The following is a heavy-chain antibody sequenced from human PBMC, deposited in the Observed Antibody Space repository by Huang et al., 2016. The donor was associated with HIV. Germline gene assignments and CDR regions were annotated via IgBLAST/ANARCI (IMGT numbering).Heavy chain of an antibody. CDR2: IYYSGNT. CDR3: TRGGRFCSGGSCHLHLFDY. Sequence: QVQLQESGPGLVKPSQTLSLTCTASGGSIRNGDYYWSWIRQPPGKGLEWIGYIYYSGNTYYNPALKSRVSISVDTSKNQFSVKLKSVTAADTAVYYCTRGGRFCSGGSCHLHLFDYWGQGTLVTVSS. V-gene: IGHV4-30-4*08. D-gene: IGHD2-15*01. CDR1: GGSIRNGDYY. J-gene: IGHJ4*02.